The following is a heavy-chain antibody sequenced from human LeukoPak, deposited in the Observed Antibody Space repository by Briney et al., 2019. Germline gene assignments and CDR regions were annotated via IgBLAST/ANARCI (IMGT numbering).Heavy chain of an antibody. V-gene: IGHV4-39*01. J-gene: IGHJ5*02. CDR1: GGSISSSSYY. Sequence: SETLSLTCTVSGGSISSSSYYWGWIRQPPGKGLEWIGSIYYSGSTYYNPSLKSRVTISVDTSKNQFSLKLSSVTAADTAVYYCARHISWQWLVQWFDPWGQGTLVTVSS. CDR2: IYYSGST. CDR3: ARHISWQWLVQWFDP. D-gene: IGHD6-19*01.